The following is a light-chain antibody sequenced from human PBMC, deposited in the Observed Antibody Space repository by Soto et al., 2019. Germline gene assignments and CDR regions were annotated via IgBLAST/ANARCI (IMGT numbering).Light chain of an antibody. J-gene: IGKJ1*01. CDR1: QSVAFN. V-gene: IGKV3-15*01. CDR2: GAS. CDR3: QQYRNWPRT. Sequence: EIVLTQSPATLSVSPGERVTLSCRACQSVAFNLAWYQQKPGQAPRLLIYGASTRATDIPGRFSGRGSGTEFTLTITSLQSEDYAVYYCQQYRNWPRTFGQGTKVDIK.